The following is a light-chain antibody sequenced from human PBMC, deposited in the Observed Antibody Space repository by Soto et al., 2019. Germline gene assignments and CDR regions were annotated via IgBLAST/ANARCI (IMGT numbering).Light chain of an antibody. CDR2: SNN. CDR3: SSYTSSSTQV. V-gene: IGLV1-44*01. Sequence: QAVVTQPPSASGTPGQRITISCSGSSSNIGSHTVNWHQQVPGTAPKLLIYSNNERPSGVPDRFSGSKSGTSASLAISGLQSGDEADYYCSSYTSSSTQVFGTGTKLTVL. J-gene: IGLJ1*01. CDR1: SSNIGSHT.